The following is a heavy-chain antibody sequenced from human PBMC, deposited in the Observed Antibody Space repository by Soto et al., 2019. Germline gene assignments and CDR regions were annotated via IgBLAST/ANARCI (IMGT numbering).Heavy chain of an antibody. Sequence: GGSLRLSCAASGFTFDDYAMHWVRQAPGKGLEWVSGISCNSGSIGYADSVKGRFTISRDNAKNSLYLQMNSLRAEDTALYYCATTRAVRAAALDYWGQGTLVTVSS. CDR1: GFTFDDYA. D-gene: IGHD6-13*01. CDR3: ATTRAVRAAALDY. J-gene: IGHJ4*02. CDR2: ISCNSGSI. V-gene: IGHV3-9*01.